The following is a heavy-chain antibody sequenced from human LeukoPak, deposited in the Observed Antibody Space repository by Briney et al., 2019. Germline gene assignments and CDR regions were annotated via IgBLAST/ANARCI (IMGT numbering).Heavy chain of an antibody. D-gene: IGHD3-10*01. CDR3: ARVISHYGSGSYYKS. Sequence: ASVKVSCKASGYTFTGYYMHWVRQAPGQGLEWMGWINPNSGGTNYAQKFQGRVTMTTDTSTSTAYKELRSLRSDDTAVYYCARVISHYGSGSYYKSWGQGTLVTVSS. CDR2: INPNSGGT. CDR1: GYTFTGYY. V-gene: IGHV1-2*02. J-gene: IGHJ4*02.